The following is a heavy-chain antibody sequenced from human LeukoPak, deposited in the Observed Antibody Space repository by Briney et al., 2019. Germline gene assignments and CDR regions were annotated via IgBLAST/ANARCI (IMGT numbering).Heavy chain of an antibody. CDR2: IIPILGIA. CDR3: ARLHSCVDTAMVRVDY. D-gene: IGHD5-18*01. V-gene: IGHV1-69*04. J-gene: IGHJ4*02. Sequence: ASVKVSCKASGGTFSSYAISWVRQAPGQGLEWMGRIIPILGIANYAQKFQGRVTITADKSTSTAYMELSSLRSEDTAVYYCARLHSCVDTAMVRVDYWGQGTLVTVSS. CDR1: GGTFSSYA.